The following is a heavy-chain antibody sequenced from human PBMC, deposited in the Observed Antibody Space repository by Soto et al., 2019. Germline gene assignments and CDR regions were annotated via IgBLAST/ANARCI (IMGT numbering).Heavy chain of an antibody. D-gene: IGHD1-26*01. CDR1: GGSISSGGYS. Sequence: PSETLSLTWAVSGGSISSGGYSWSWIRQPPGKGLEWIGYIYHSGSTYYADSVKGRFTISRDNSKNTLYLQMNSLRAEDTAVYYCTTDQGATGFDYWGQGTLVTVSS. J-gene: IGHJ4*02. V-gene: IGHV4-30-2*01. CDR3: TTDQGATGFDY. CDR2: IYHSGST.